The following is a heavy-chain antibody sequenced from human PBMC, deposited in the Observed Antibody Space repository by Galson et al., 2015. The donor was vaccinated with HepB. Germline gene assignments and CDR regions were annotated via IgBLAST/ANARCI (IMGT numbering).Heavy chain of an antibody. Sequence: SVKVSCKASGGTFSSYTISWVRQAPGQGLEWMGRIIPSLGIANYAQKFQGRVTITADKSTSTAYMELSSLRSEDTAVYYCARDHNSSSWCGPPSGAFDLWGQGTMVTVSS. V-gene: IGHV1-69*04. J-gene: IGHJ3*01. CDR3: ARDHNSSSWCGPPSGAFDL. D-gene: IGHD6-13*01. CDR2: IIPSLGIA. CDR1: GGTFSSYT.